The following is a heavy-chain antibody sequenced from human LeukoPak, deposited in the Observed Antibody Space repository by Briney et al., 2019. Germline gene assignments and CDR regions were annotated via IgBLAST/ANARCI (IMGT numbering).Heavy chain of an antibody. D-gene: IGHD5-24*01. Sequence: SQTLSLTCAISGESVSSTGASWNWIRQSPSRGLEWLGRTYYRSKWYYEYALSVQSRIIVAPDTSKNQFSLQLNSVTPEDTAVYYCVRGNYNFDYWGQGSLVTVFS. CDR2: TYYRSKWYY. CDR1: GESVSSTGAS. CDR3: VRGNYNFDY. J-gene: IGHJ4*02. V-gene: IGHV6-1*01.